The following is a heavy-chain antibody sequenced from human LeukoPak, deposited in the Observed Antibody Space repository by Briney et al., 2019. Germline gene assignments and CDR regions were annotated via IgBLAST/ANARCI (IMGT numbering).Heavy chain of an antibody. Sequence: SETLSLTCTVSGGSISSSSYYWGWIRQPPGKGLEWIGSIYHSGSTYYNPSLQSRVTISVDRSKNQFSLKLSSVTAADTAVYYCASLSRGGYYFDYWGQGTLVTVSS. CDR3: ASLSRGGYYFDY. D-gene: IGHD3-10*01. J-gene: IGHJ4*02. V-gene: IGHV4-39*07. CDR1: GGSISSSSYY. CDR2: IYHSGST.